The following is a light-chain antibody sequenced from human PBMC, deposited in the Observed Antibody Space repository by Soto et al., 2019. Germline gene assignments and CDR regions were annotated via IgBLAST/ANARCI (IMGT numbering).Light chain of an antibody. CDR3: QQYDNWRPIS. CDR2: GAS. J-gene: IGKJ5*01. Sequence: EIVMTQSTATLSVSPGERATLSCRASQSVSINLAWYQQKPGQAPRLLIYGASTRATGIQARFSGSGSGTEFTLTISSLQSEYLAFYYCQQYDNWRPISFGQGTRLEIK. V-gene: IGKV3-15*01. CDR1: QSVSIN.